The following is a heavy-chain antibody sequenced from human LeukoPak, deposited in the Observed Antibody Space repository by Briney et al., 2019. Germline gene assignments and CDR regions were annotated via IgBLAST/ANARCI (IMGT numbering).Heavy chain of an antibody. CDR3: ARAGVITTTDAFDI. CDR1: GYTFTGYY. D-gene: IGHD3-22*01. J-gene: IGHJ3*02. CDR2: INPNSGGT. Sequence: GASVKVSCKASGYTFTGYYMHWVRQAPGQGLEWMGRINPNSGGTNYAQKLQGRVTMTTDTSTSTAYMELRSLRSDDTAVYYCARAGVITTTDAFDIWGQGTMVTVSS. V-gene: IGHV1-2*06.